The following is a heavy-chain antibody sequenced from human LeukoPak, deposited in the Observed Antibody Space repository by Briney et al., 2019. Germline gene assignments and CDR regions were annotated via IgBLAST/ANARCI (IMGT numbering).Heavy chain of an antibody. J-gene: IGHJ4*02. CDR2: INPNSGGT. CDR3: ARDRPGYSSGWYSDY. D-gene: IGHD6-19*01. Sequence: ASVKVSCKASGHTFTGYYMHWVRQAPGQGLEWMGWINPNSGGTNYAQKFQGRVPMTRDTSISTAYMELSRLRSEDTAVYYCARDRPGYSSGWYSDYWGQGTLVTVSS. CDR1: GHTFTGYY. V-gene: IGHV1-2*02.